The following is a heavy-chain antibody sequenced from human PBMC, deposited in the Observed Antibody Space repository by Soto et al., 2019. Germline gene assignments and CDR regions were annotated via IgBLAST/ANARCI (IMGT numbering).Heavy chain of an antibody. J-gene: IGHJ4*02. Sequence: ASVKVSCKASGYTFTSYGISWGGQAPGQGLEWMGWISAYHGNTNYAQKLQGRVTMTTDTSTSTAYMELRSLRSDDTAVYYCAGVTTRRGGYYFDYWGQGTLVTVSS. V-gene: IGHV1-18*04. CDR1: GYTFTSYG. CDR3: AGVTTRRGGYYFDY. CDR2: ISAYHGNT. D-gene: IGHD4-4*01.